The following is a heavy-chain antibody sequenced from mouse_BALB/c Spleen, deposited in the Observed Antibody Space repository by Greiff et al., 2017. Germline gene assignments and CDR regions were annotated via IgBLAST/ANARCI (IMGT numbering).Heavy chain of an antibody. CDR1: GFNIKDTY. D-gene: IGHD1-2*01. V-gene: IGHV14-3*02. J-gene: IGHJ4*01. Sequence: EVQLQQSGAELVKPGASVKLSCTASGFNIKDTYMHWVKQRPEQGLEWIGRIDPANGNTKYDPKFQGKATITADTSSNTAYLQLSSLTSEDTAVDYCARHYYGLYAMDYWGQGTAVTVSS. CDR2: IDPANGNT. CDR3: ARHYYGLYAMDY.